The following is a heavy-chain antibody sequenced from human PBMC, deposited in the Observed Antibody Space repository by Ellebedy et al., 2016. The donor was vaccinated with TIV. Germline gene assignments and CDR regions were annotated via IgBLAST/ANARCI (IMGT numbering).Heavy chain of an antibody. CDR2: ISKNSGSV. J-gene: IGHJ2*01. Sequence: SLKISCAASGFKFGDYYMYWVRQAPGKGLEWVSGISKNSGSVGYADPVKGRLTISRDNAKNSLYLQMNSLRGEDTALYYCARGAAAGFFWYFDLWGRGTLVTVSS. D-gene: IGHD6-13*01. CDR3: ARGAAAGFFWYFDL. V-gene: IGHV3-9*01. CDR1: GFKFGDYY.